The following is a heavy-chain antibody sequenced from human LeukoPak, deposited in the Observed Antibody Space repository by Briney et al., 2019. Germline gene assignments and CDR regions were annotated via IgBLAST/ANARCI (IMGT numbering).Heavy chain of an antibody. CDR1: GFSFSSSW. Sequence: PGGSLRLSCAASGFSFSSSWMTWVRQAPGKGLEWVANIKEDESEIYYVDSVKGRFTASRDNAKNSLYLQMNSLRAEDTAVYYCARILTYSYGLDYWGQGILATVSS. J-gene: IGHJ4*02. V-gene: IGHV3-7*01. D-gene: IGHD5-18*01. CDR3: ARILTYSYGLDY. CDR2: IKEDESEI.